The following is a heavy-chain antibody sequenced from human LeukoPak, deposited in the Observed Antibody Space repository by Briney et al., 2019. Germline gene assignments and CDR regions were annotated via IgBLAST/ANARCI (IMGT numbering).Heavy chain of an antibody. CDR3: ARWFYNVLTGSPAFDY. CDR2: ISYDGSNK. V-gene: IGHV3-30*03. Sequence: GGSLRLSCAASGFTFSSYGMHWVRQAPGKGLEWVAVISYDGSNKYYADSVEGRFTISRDNSKNTLYLQMNSLRAEDTAVYFCARWFYNVLTGSPAFDYWGQGILVTVSS. CDR1: GFTFSSYG. D-gene: IGHD3-9*01. J-gene: IGHJ4*02.